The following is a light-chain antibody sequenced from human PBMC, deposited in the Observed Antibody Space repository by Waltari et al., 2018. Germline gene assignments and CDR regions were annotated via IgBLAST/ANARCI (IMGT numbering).Light chain of an antibody. Sequence: QSALTQPPSASGSPGQLVTLPCTGTSSDVGGSNFVSWYQHHPGKAPRLIIYEVSERPSGVPDRFSGSKSGNTASLTVSGLQAEDEADYYCSSYVANNNPVFGGGTKLTVL. CDR2: EVS. V-gene: IGLV2-8*01. J-gene: IGLJ2*01. CDR1: SSDVGGSNF. CDR3: SSYVANNNPV.